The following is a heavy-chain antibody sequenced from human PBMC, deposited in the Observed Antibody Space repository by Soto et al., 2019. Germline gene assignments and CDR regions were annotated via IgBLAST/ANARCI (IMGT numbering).Heavy chain of an antibody. Sequence: SETLSLTCAVSGGSFNSNYWTWVRQPPGRGLEWIGEINHSGSTNYNPSLKSRVTISVDTSKNQFSLNLSSVTAADTAVYYCLSARFDYWGQGTLVTVSS. D-gene: IGHD6-19*01. CDR2: INHSGST. V-gene: IGHV4-34*01. J-gene: IGHJ4*02. CDR3: LSARFDY. CDR1: GGSFNSNY.